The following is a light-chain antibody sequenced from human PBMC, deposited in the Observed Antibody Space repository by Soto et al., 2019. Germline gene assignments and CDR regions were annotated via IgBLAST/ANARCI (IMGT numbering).Light chain of an antibody. CDR2: AAS. Sequence: DIQLTQSPSFLSASVGDRVTITCRASQGISSYLAWYQQKPGKAPKLLIYAASTLQSGVPSRFSGSGSGTEFTLTISSLQPKDFATYYCKQRLTFGQGTRLEIK. V-gene: IGKV1-9*01. J-gene: IGKJ5*01. CDR1: QGISSY. CDR3: KQRLT.